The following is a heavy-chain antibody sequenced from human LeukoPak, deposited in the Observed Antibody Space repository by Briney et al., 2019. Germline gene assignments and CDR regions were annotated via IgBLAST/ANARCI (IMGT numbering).Heavy chain of an antibody. CDR3: ARGRGYGGNYLRAFDI. Sequence: SETLSLTCAVYGGSFSGYYWSWIRQPPGKGLEWIGYNDGSTNYNPSLKSRVTISLDTSKNQFSLKLSSVTAADTAVYYCARGRGYGGNYLRAFDIWGQGTMVTVSS. D-gene: IGHD1-26*01. J-gene: IGHJ3*02. CDR1: GGSFSGYY. CDR2: NDGST. V-gene: IGHV4-34*01.